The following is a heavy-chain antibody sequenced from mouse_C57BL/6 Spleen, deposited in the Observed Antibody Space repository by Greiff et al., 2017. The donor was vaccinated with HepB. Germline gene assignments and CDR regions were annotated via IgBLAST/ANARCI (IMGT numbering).Heavy chain of an antibody. Sequence: EVKLMESGGGLVKPGGSLKLSCAASRFTFSSYAMSWVRQTPEKRLEWVATISDGGSYTYYPDNVKGRFTISRDNAKNNLYLQMSHLKSEDTAMYYCARKSVVATGYFDYWGQGTTLTVSS. CDR3: ARKSVVATGYFDY. CDR1: RFTFSSYA. V-gene: IGHV5-4*03. J-gene: IGHJ2*01. D-gene: IGHD1-1*01. CDR2: ISDGGSYT.